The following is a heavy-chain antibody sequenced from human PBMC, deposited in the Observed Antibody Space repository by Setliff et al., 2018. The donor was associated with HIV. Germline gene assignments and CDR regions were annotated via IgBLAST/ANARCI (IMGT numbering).Heavy chain of an antibody. Sequence: SETLSLTCTVSGDSFSSNTNHWGWIRQPPGKGLEWIGNIFHSGTTYYNPSLKSRVTIAIDTSKNQFSLKLTSLTAADTAVYFCARDPHYYDRSGHYSWFYFDCWGQGTLVTVSS. D-gene: IGHD3-22*01. CDR1: GDSFSSNTNH. J-gene: IGHJ4*02. V-gene: IGHV4-39*07. CDR3: ARDPHYYDRSGHYSWFYFDC. CDR2: IFHSGTT.